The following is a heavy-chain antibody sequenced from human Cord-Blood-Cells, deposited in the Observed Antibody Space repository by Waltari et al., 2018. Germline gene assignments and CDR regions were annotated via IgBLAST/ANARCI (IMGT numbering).Heavy chain of an antibody. CDR1: GFTVSSNY. J-gene: IGHJ5*02. V-gene: IGHV3-53*01. CDR2: IYSGGST. CDR3: ARERVPNWFDP. Sequence: EVQLVESGGGLIQPGGSLRLSCAASGFTVSSNYMSWVRQAPGEGLEWVSVIYSGGSTYYADSVKGRFTISRDNSKNTLYLQMNSLRAEDTAVYYCARERVPNWFDPWGQGTLVTVSS.